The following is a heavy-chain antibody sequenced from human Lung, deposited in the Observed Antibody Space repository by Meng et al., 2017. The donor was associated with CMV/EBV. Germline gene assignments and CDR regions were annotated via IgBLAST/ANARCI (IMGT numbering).Heavy chain of an antibody. CDR1: GFTFSTYW. Sequence: GGSLRLSCAASGFTFSTYWMSWVRQAPGRGLEWVANINQGGSEKYYVASVMGRFTVSRDNAKNSLYLQMNSLRAEDTAIYYCATSSSGFFDNWGQGALVTFSS. V-gene: IGHV3-7*01. CDR3: ATSSSGFFDN. J-gene: IGHJ4*02. D-gene: IGHD3-22*01. CDR2: INQGGSEK.